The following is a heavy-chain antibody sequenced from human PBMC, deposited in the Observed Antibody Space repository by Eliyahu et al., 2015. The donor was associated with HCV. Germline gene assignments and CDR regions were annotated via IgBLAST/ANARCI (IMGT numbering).Heavy chain of an antibody. D-gene: IGHD5-18*01. Sequence: QLQLQESGPGLVKPSETLSLXCTVPGGSISSSSYYWGWIRQPPGKGLEWIGTIYNSGNTYYNPSLQSRVTISVDTSKSQLSLRLRSVTAADTAVYYCARPQQLSSYWFDPWGQGTPVTVSS. CDR2: IYNSGNT. CDR3: ARPQQLSSYWFDP. CDR1: GGSISSSSYY. V-gene: IGHV4-39*01. J-gene: IGHJ5*02.